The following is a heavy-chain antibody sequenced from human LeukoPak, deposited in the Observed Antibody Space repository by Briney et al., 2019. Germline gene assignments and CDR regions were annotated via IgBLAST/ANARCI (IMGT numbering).Heavy chain of an antibody. J-gene: IGHJ4*02. Sequence: SETLSLTCTVSGGSISSYYWSWIRQPAGKGLEWIGRIYTSGSTNYNLSLKSRVTMSVDTSKNQFSLRLSSVTAANTAVYYCARDGAIMGAIDYWGQGTLVTVSS. CDR3: ARDGAIMGAIDY. D-gene: IGHD1-26*01. CDR2: IYTSGST. CDR1: GGSISSYY. V-gene: IGHV4-4*07.